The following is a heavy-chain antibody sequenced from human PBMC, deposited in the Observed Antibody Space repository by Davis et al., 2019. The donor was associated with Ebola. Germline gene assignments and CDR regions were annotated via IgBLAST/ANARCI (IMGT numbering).Heavy chain of an antibody. CDR1: GFTFNIFD. D-gene: IGHD5-18*01. J-gene: IGHJ4*02. Sequence: GESLKISCAASGFTFNIFDMHWVRQAPGRGLEWVAFVRSHGSDDHYADSVKGRFTISRDNSKNTLYLQMNSLRPEDTAVYYCATVRRGYSYGHFDYWGQGTLVTVSS. V-gene: IGHV3-30*02. CDR2: VRSHGSDD. CDR3: ATVRRGYSYGHFDY.